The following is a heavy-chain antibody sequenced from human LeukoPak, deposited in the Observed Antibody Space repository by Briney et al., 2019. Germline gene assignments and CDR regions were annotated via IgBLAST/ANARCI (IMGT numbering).Heavy chain of an antibody. D-gene: IGHD6-13*01. CDR2: ISDIGRT. V-gene: IGHV4-59*08. Sequence: SETLPLTCTDCGGSISNDYWSWIRQPPRKGLAWIGYISDIGRTNYTASLKSRITISRDTSKNLFSLKVNSVTAADTAVYYCARQVQLVEFDYWGQGTLVTVSS. CDR1: GGSISNDY. J-gene: IGHJ4*02. CDR3: ARQVQLVEFDY.